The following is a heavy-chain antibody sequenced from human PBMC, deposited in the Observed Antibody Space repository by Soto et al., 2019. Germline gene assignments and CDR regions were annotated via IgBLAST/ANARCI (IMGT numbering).Heavy chain of an antibody. CDR3: ARLVYDNRINCMYFDF. CDR1: GVSLTSGNW. D-gene: IGHD3-22*01. J-gene: IGHJ4*02. Sequence: SETLSLTCAVSGVSLTSGNWWTWVRQSPQRGLEYIGEIFHDGTANYYPSFERRVAMSVDTSRNQFSLKLTSVTAADTAVYFCARLVYDNRINCMYFDFWGPGTLVTVSS. CDR2: IFHDGTA. V-gene: IGHV4-4*02.